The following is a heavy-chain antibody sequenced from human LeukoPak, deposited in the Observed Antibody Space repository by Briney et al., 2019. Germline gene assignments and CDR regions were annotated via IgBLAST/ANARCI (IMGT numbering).Heavy chain of an antibody. D-gene: IGHD3-16*02. CDR3: ARADDYVWGSYRLLVY. CDR2: IKQDGSEK. Sequence: KPGGSLRLSCAASGFTFSSYWMSWVRQAPGKGLEWVANIKQDGSEKYYVDSVKGRFTISRDNAKNSLYLHMDNLRAEDTAVYYCARADDYVWGSYRLLVYWGQGTLVTVSS. J-gene: IGHJ4*02. V-gene: IGHV3-7*01. CDR1: GFTFSSYW.